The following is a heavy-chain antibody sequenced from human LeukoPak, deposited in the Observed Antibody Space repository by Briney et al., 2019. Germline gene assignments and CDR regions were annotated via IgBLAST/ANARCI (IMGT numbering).Heavy chain of an antibody. J-gene: IGHJ4*02. CDR2: INHSGST. D-gene: IGHD3-10*01. CDR1: GGSFSGYY. V-gene: IGHV4-34*01. CDR3: AVSRDYGSGSWNY. Sequence: SETLSLTCAVYGGSFSGYYWSWIRQPPGKGLEWIGEINHSGSTNYNLSLKSRVTISVDTSKNQFSLKLSSVTAADTAVYYCAVSRDYGSGSWNYWGQGTLDTVSS.